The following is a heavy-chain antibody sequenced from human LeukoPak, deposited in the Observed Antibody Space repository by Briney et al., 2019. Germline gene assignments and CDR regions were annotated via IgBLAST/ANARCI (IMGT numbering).Heavy chain of an antibody. CDR2: INPSGSSA. CDR3: ARDNSVGETAWWFDP. V-gene: IGHV1-46*01. J-gene: IGHJ5*02. Sequence: ASVKVSCRASGYSFTSYYMHWVRQAPGQGLEWMGFINPSGSSAAYAQKFQGRLTMTRDMFTSTDYMELTSLTSDDTAVYYCARDNSVGETAWWFDPWGQGTLVTVSS. D-gene: IGHD1-26*01. CDR1: GYSFTSYY.